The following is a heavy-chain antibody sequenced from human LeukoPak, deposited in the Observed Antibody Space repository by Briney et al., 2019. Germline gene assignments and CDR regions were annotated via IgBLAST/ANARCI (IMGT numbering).Heavy chain of an antibody. CDR2: IRSKAYGGTT. CDR3: TPAVAAAGTYVDY. CDR1: GFTFGDYA. J-gene: IGHJ4*02. D-gene: IGHD6-13*01. Sequence: GGSLRLSCTASGFTFGDYAMSWFRQAPGKGLEWVGFIRSKAYGGTTEYAASVKGRFTISRDDSKSIAYLQMNSLKTEDTAVYYCTPAVAAAGTYVDYWGQGALVTVSS. V-gene: IGHV3-49*03.